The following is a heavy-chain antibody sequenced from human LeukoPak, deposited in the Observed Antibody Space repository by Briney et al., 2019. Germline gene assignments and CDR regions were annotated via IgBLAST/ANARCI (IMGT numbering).Heavy chain of an antibody. CDR1: GYSFTSYW. CDR2: IYPGDSDT. CDR3: ARGFYVSGSFRSPTYTLGV. Sequence: GESLKISCKGSGYSFTSYWIGWVRQMPGKGLEWMGIIYPGDSDTRYSPSFQGQVTISADKSISTAYLQWSSLKASDTAMYYCARGFYVSGSFRSPTYTLGVWGQGTTVTVSS. J-gene: IGHJ6*02. D-gene: IGHD3-10*01. V-gene: IGHV5-51*01.